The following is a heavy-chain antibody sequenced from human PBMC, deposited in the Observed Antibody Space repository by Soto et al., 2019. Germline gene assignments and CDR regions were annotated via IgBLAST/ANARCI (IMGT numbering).Heavy chain of an antibody. D-gene: IGHD3-22*01. J-gene: IGHJ6*02. CDR1: GFSLSNARMG. V-gene: IGHV2-26*01. CDR2: IFSNDEK. CDR3: XRIRPSYYYDSSGPQDV. Sequence: GPTLVNPTETLTLTCTVSGFSLSNARMGVSWIRQPPGKALEWLAHIFSNDEKSYSTSLKSRLTISKDTSKSQVVLTMTNMDPVDTATYYCXRIRPSYYYDSSGPQDVWGQGTTVTVSS.